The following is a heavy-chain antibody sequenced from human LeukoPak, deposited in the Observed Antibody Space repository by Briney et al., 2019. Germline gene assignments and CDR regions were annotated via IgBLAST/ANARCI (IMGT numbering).Heavy chain of an antibody. Sequence: GGSLRLSCAASGMTFSHRWMHWVRQAPGKGLVWVSLIKNDGRTTIYADSVKGRFTISRDNDKSTLYLQMNSLRAEDTGIYYCTTGPSYGYEWWGQGTVVTVSS. CDR1: GMTFSHRW. CDR2: IKNDGRTT. CDR3: TTGPSYGYEW. J-gene: IGHJ4*02. D-gene: IGHD3-16*01. V-gene: IGHV3-74*01.